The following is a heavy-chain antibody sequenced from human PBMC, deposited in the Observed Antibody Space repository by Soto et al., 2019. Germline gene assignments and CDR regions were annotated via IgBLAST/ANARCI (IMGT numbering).Heavy chain of an antibody. D-gene: IGHD2-21*01. V-gene: IGHV3-21*01. CDR1: GFTFNTYD. CDR2: ITTSSAYI. J-gene: IGHJ5*02. CDR3: VRSGTARLLRHSWFDT. Sequence: EVQLVESGGGLVKPGGSLRLSCAASGFTFNTYDMNWVRQAPGKGREWVSSITTSSAYIYYADSLKGRITISRDNAKNSLFLQMHGLRAEDTAVYYCVRSGTARLLRHSWFDTWGQGTLVTVSS.